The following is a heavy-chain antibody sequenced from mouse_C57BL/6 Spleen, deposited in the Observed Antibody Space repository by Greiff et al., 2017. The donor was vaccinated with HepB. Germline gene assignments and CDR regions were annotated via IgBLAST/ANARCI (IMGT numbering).Heavy chain of an antibody. CDR3: TRLYYGNDGGY. V-gene: IGHV1-15*01. D-gene: IGHD2-2*01. CDR1: GYTFTDYE. J-gene: IGHJ2*01. Sequence: QVQLKQSGAELVRPGASVTLSCKASGYTFTDYEMHWVKQTPVHGLEWIGAIDPETGGTAYNQKFKGKAILTADKSSRTAYMEHRSLTSEDSAVYYCTRLYYGNDGGYWGQGTTLTVSS. CDR2: IDPETGGT.